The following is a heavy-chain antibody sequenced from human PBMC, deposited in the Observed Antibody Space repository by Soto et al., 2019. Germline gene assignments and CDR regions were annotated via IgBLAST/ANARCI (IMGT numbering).Heavy chain of an antibody. Sequence: QVQLQESVPGLVKPSGPLSLTCAVSGVSISSHDWWTWVRQPPGKGLEWIGESHQSGNTHYNSSLESRVTISLDKSKNQLSLQLTSVTVAYTGVYYCATRDTGRVYWGQGTLVSVSS. J-gene: IGHJ4*02. CDR3: ATRDTGRVY. CDR1: GVSISSHDW. V-gene: IGHV4-4*02. CDR2: SHQSGNT. D-gene: IGHD5-18*01.